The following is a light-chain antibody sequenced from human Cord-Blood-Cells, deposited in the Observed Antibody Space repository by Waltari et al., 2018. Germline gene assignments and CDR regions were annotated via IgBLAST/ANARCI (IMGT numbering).Light chain of an antibody. Sequence: DIQMTQSPSSLSAYVGARVTITYRASQSISSYLNWYQQKPGKAPKLLIYAASSLQSGVPSRFSGSGSGTDFTLTISSLQPEDFATYYCQQSYSTRLTFGGGTKVEIK. J-gene: IGKJ4*01. CDR3: QQSYSTRLT. CDR2: AAS. V-gene: IGKV1-39*01. CDR1: QSISSY.